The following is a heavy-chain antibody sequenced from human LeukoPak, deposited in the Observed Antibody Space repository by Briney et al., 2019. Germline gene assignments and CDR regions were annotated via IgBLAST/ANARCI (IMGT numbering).Heavy chain of an antibody. Sequence: GGSLRLSCAASGFSFDSYSMTWVRQAPGKGLEWVSSISSSSSYIYYADSVKGRFTISRDNAKNSLYLQMNSLRAEDTAVYYCARGYDIGGRGYWGQGTLVTVSS. J-gene: IGHJ4*02. CDR3: ARGYDIGGRGY. CDR2: ISSSSSYI. D-gene: IGHD3-9*01. V-gene: IGHV3-21*01. CDR1: GFSFDSYS.